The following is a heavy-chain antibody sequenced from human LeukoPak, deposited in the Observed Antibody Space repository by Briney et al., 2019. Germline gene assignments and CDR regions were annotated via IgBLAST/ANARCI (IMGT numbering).Heavy chain of an antibody. V-gene: IGHV3-7*01. CDR1: GFTFSGYW. CDR3: ADGYGLFHH. Sequence: GGSLRLSCAASGFTFSGYWMSWVRQAPGKGLEWVANIKKDGSEKYYADSVKGRFTISRDNAKKSLYLQMSSLRAEDTAVHYCADGYGLFHHCGQGTLVT. CDR2: IKKDGSEK. D-gene: IGHD5-24*01. J-gene: IGHJ1*01.